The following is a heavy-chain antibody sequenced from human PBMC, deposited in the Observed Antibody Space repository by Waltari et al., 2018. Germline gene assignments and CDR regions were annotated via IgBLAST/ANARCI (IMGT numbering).Heavy chain of an antibody. CDR1: GYTLPELS. D-gene: IGHD2-8*01. CDR2: IIHIYGTA. V-gene: IGHV1-69*13. Sequence: QVQLVQSWAEVKKPGASVQVSCKVSGYTLPELSMHWVPRAPGKGLEWMGGIIHIYGTANYTQKFQGRVTITADESTSTAYMELSSLRSEDTAVYFCARLDSVLMVYGDDGGWFDPWGQGTLVTVSS. J-gene: IGHJ5*02. CDR3: ARLDSVLMVYGDDGGWFDP.